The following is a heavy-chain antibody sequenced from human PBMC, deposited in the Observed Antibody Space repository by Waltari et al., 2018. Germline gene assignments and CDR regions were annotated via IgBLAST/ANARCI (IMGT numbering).Heavy chain of an antibody. Sequence: QAQLVESGGGVVQPGRSLRLSCAASGFSFSIYGMHWVRQAPGKGLEWVAVIWPDGGNKYYADSVKGRFTISKDNSNNMLYLQMNSLRTGDTAIYYCASRSPALDYWGQGTLVTVSS. CDR3: ASRSPALDY. CDR2: IWPDGGNK. J-gene: IGHJ4*02. V-gene: IGHV3-33*03. CDR1: GFSFSIYG.